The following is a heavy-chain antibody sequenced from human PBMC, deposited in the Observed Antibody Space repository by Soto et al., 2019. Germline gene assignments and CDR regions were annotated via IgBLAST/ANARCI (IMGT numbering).Heavy chain of an antibody. CDR2: IYYSGST. CDR3: ARLAGGSRSYIVQRLNDFDY. V-gene: IGHV4-59*01. CDR1: GDSISSYY. D-gene: IGHD3-10*01. Sequence: QVQLQESGPGLVKPSETLSLTCTVSGDSISSYYWSWIRQPPGKGLEWIGYIYYSGSTNYNPSLKIRVTIFIDTSKHQFSLKLSSVTAADTAVYYCARLAGGSRSYIVQRLNDFDYWGQGTLVTVSS. J-gene: IGHJ4*02.